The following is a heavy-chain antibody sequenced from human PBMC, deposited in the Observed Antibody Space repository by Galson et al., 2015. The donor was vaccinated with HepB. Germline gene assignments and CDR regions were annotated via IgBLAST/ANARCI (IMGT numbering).Heavy chain of an antibody. Sequence: SVKVSCKASGGTFSSYAISWVRQAPGQGLEWMGGIIPIFGTANYAQKFQGRVTITADKSTSTAYMELSSLRSEDTAVYYCARGLAARDPTTDYYYYYGMDVSGQGTTVTVSS. J-gene: IGHJ6*02. D-gene: IGHD6-6*01. CDR1: GGTFSSYA. CDR3: ARGLAARDPTTDYYYYYGMDV. V-gene: IGHV1-69*06. CDR2: IIPIFGTA.